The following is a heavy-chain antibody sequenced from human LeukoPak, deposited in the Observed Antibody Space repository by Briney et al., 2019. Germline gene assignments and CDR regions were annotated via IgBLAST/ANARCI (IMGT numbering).Heavy chain of an antibody. D-gene: IGHD6-13*01. CDR2: INPNSGGT. Sequence: GASVKVSCKASGYTFTGYYMHWVRQAPGQGLEWMGWINPNSGGTNYAQKFQGRVTMTRDTSISTAYMELSSLRSDDTAVYYCARDLDGSSGCDYWGQGTLVTVSS. CDR1: GYTFTGYY. CDR3: ARDLDGSSGCDY. V-gene: IGHV1-2*02. J-gene: IGHJ4*02.